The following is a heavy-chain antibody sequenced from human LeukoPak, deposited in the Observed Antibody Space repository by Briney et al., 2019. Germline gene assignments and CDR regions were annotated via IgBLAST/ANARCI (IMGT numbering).Heavy chain of an antibody. Sequence: SETLSLTCAVSGYSISSGCYWGWIRQPPGKGLEWIGSIYHSGSTYYNPSLKSRVTISVDTSKNQFSLKLSSVTAADTAVYYCARSHYDILTGYQNWFDPWGQGTLVTVSS. CDR1: GYSISSGCY. D-gene: IGHD3-9*01. J-gene: IGHJ5*02. V-gene: IGHV4-38-2*01. CDR3: ARSHYDILTGYQNWFDP. CDR2: IYHSGST.